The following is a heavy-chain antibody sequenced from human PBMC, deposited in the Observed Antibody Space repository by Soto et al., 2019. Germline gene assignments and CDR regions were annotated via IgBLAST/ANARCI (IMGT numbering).Heavy chain of an antibody. J-gene: IGHJ6*02. D-gene: IGHD6-6*01. V-gene: IGHV1-8*02. CDR2: MNPNRGNT. CDR1: GYTFTSYD. Sequence: GASVKVSCKASGYTFTSYDINWVRQATGEGVEWMGWMNPNRGNTGYAQKFQGRVTMTRNTSISTAYMELSSLRSEDTAVYYCARGSLEYSQIGGYYYYGMDVWGQGTTVTV. CDR3: ARGSLEYSQIGGYYYYGMDV.